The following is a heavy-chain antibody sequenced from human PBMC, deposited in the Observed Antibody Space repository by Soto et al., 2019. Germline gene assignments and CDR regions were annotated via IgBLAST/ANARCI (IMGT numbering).Heavy chain of an antibody. CDR2: IYHSGST. CDR1: GGSISSGGYS. V-gene: IGHV4-30-2*01. J-gene: IGHJ6*02. D-gene: IGHD2-2*01. Sequence: SETLSLTCTVSGGSISSGGYSWSWIRQPPGKGLEWIGYIYHSGSTYYNPSLKSRVTISVDKSKNQFPLKLSSVTAADTALYYCARDHIVVVPAASPSYYYYGMDVWGQGTTVTVSS. CDR3: ARDHIVVVPAASPSYYYYGMDV.